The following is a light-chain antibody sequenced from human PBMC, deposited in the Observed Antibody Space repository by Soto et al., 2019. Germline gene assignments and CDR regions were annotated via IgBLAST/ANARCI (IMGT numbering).Light chain of an antibody. CDR1: QSISSW. CDR2: DAS. Sequence: IQMTQSPSTLSASVGDRVTITFRASQSISSWLAWYQQKPGKAPKLLIYDASSLESGVPSRFSGSGSGTEFTLTISSLQPDDFATYYCQQYNSYSGYTFGQGTKVDIK. J-gene: IGKJ2*01. V-gene: IGKV1-5*01. CDR3: QQYNSYSGYT.